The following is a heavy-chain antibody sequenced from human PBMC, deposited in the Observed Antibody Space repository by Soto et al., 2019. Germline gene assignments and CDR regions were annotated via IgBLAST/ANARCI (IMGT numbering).Heavy chain of an antibody. V-gene: IGHV1-18*01. D-gene: IGHD5-18*01. J-gene: IGHJ4*02. CDR2: ISAHNGKT. Sequence: QVQLVQSGAEVKKPGASVKVSCKASGYSFSSYAISWVRQAPGQGLEWMGWISAHNGKTNYPQKLQGTVTMTTDTSTSTAYMEMRSLRSDDTAVYFCARVDTAMVTASYWGQGTLVTVSS. CDR3: ARVDTAMVTASY. CDR1: GYSFSSYA.